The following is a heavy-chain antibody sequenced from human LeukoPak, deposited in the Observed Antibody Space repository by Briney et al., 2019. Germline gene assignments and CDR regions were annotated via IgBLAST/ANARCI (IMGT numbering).Heavy chain of an antibody. D-gene: IGHD3-22*01. V-gene: IGHV4-39*01. Sequence: SETLSLTCTVSGGSISSSSYYWGWIRQPPGKGLEWIGSIYYSGSTYYNPSLKSRVTISVDTSKNQFSLKLSSVPAADTAVYYCARCKKNNYDSSGYHGDWFDPWGQGTLVTVSS. CDR3: ARCKKNNYDSSGYHGDWFDP. CDR1: GGSISSSSYY. CDR2: IYYSGST. J-gene: IGHJ5*02.